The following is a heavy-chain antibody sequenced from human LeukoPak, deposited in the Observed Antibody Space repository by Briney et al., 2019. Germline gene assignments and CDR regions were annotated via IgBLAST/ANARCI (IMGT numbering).Heavy chain of an antibody. D-gene: IGHD3-3*01. CDR1: GFTFSSYG. J-gene: IGHJ4*02. Sequence: PGGSLRLSCAASGFTFSSYGMHWVRQAPGKGLEWVAVIWYDGSNKYYADSVKGRFTISRDNSKNTLYLQMNSLRAEDTAVYYCARDQLRFLEWPAGTDYWGQGTLVTVSS. CDR2: IWYDGSNK. V-gene: IGHV3-33*01. CDR3: ARDQLRFLEWPAGTDY.